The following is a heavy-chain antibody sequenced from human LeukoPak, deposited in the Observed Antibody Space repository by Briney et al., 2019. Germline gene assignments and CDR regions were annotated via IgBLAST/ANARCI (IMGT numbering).Heavy chain of an antibody. Sequence: PGGSLRLACVASGFTFSSYWMHWVRQAPGKGLVWVSGINTDGSTTSYADSVRGRVTIPRDNAKNTLYLQMNSLRAEDTAVYYCTRASLEDWGQGTLVTVSS. CDR2: INTDGSTT. J-gene: IGHJ4*02. V-gene: IGHV3-74*01. CDR1: GFTFSSYW. CDR3: TRASLED.